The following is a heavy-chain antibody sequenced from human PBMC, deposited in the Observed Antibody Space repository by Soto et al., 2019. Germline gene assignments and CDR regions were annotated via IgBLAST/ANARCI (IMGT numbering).Heavy chain of an antibody. CDR1: GFTFTSSA. J-gene: IGHJ3*02. CDR2: IVVGSGNT. V-gene: IGHV1-58*01. CDR3: AAEGAFDI. Sequence: SLKVAGNAAGFTFTSSAVQWVRQARGQRLEWIGWIVVGSGNTNYAQKFQERVTITRDMSTSTAYMELSSLRSEDTAVYYCAAEGAFDIWGQGTMVTVSS.